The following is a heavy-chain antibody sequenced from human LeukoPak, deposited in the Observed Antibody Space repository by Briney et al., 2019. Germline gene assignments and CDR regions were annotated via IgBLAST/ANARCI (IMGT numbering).Heavy chain of an antibody. CDR2: ISYDGSNK. J-gene: IGHJ4*02. D-gene: IGHD6-19*01. CDR3: AKDPKSLTVATRGPLDY. Sequence: GGSLRLSCAASGFTFSSYGMHWVRQAPGKGLEWVAVISYDGSNKYYADSVKGRFTISRDNSKNTLYPQMNSLRAEDTAVYYCAKDPKSLTVATRGPLDYWGQGTLVTVSS. V-gene: IGHV3-30*18. CDR1: GFTFSSYG.